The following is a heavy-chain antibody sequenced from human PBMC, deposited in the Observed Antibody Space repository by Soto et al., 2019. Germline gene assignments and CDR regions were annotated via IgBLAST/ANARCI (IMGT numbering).Heavy chain of an antibody. CDR2: IYYSGST. CDR3: ARVIAGPYWFDP. J-gene: IGHJ5*02. CDR1: GCSISSSSYY. D-gene: IGHD6-13*01. Sequence: SETLSLTCTVSGCSISSSSYYWGWIRQPPGKGLEWIGNIYYSGSTYYNPSLKSRVTISVDTSKNQFSLKLSSVTAADTAVYYCARVIAGPYWFDPWGQGTLVTVSS. V-gene: IGHV4-39*01.